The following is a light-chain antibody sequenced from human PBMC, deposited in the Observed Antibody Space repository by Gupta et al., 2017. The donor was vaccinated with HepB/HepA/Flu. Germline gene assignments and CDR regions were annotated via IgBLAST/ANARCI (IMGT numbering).Light chain of an antibody. J-gene: IGKJ4*01. V-gene: IGKV3-20*01. CDR2: GTS. CDR1: QSFSRTF. CDR3: QQYGGSPLT. Sequence: EIVLTQSPGTLSLSPGERATLSCRASQSFSRTFLAWYQQKAGQAPRLLIYGTSSRATGIPDRFSGSGSGTDFTLTISRLEPEDFAVYYCQQYGGSPLTFGGGIKVEIK.